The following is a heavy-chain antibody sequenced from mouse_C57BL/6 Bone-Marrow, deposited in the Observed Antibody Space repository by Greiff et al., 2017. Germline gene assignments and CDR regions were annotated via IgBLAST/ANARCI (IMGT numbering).Heavy chain of an antibody. CDR1: GFTFSDYA. J-gene: IGHJ2*01. CDR2: ISSGSSTI. CDR3: ATHSNYGNY. V-gene: IGHV5-17*01. Sequence: EVHLVESGGGLVKPGGSLKLSCAASGFTFSDYAMHWVRQAPEKGLEWVAYISSGSSTIYYADTVKGRFTISRDNAKNTLFLQMTSLRSEDTAMXYCATHSNYGNYWGQGTTLTVSS. D-gene: IGHD2-5*01.